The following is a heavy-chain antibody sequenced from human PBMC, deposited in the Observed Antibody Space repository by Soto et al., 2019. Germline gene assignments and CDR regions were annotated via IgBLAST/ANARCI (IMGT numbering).Heavy chain of an antibody. V-gene: IGHV4-31*03. CDR3: ARVYYYGSGSYFSYFDS. CDR1: GDSISSGGYY. J-gene: IGHJ4*02. D-gene: IGHD3-10*01. Sequence: QVQLQESGPGLVKPSQTLSLTCTVSGDSISSGGYYWSWIRQHPGKGLEWIGYIYYSGSTYYNPSLKTRVTISVDTSKNQFSLKLSSVTAVDTAVYYCARVYYYGSGSYFSYFDSWGQGTLVTVSS. CDR2: IYYSGST.